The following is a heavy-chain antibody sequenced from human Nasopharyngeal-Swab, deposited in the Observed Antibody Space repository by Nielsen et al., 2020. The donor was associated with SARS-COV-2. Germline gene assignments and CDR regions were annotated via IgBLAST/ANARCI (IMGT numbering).Heavy chain of an antibody. CDR3: ARERGGGYGDY. CDR1: GFTFSSSW. V-gene: IGHV3-48*04. J-gene: IGHJ4*02. D-gene: IGHD5-12*01. CDR2: ISVGGTTT. Sequence: GGSLRLSCAASGFTFSSSWIHWVRQAPGKGLEWISFISVGGTTTSYAASVRGRFTISRGNAKNSLYLQMNSLTAEDTAVYSCARERGGGYGDYWGQGTLVTVSS.